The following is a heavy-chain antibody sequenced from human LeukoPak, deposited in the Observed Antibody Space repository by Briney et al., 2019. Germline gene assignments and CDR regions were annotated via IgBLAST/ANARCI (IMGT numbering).Heavy chain of an antibody. D-gene: IGHD3-22*01. J-gene: IGHJ5*02. Sequence: ASVKVSRKASGYTFTTYYIHWVRQAPGQGLEWMGIINPSGATTTYAQKFQGRVSLTRDTSTTTVYMELSSLRSEDTAVYYCARDPVPYYDSSGYKNWIDPWGRGTLVTVSS. CDR1: GYTFTTYY. CDR2: INPSGATT. CDR3: ARDPVPYYDSSGYKNWIDP. V-gene: IGHV1-46*01.